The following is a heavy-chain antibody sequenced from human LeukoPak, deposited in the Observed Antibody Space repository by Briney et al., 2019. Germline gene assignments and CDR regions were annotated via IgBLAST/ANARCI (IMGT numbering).Heavy chain of an antibody. V-gene: IGHV3-30*02. CDR3: AKDGTIVVVTAPDY. CDR2: IRYDGSNK. Sequence: GGSLRLSCAASGFTFDDYGMSWVRQAPGKGLEWVAFIRYDGSNKYYADSVKGRFTISRDNSKNTLYLQMNSLRAEDTAVYYCAKDGTIVVVTAPDYWGQGTLVTVSS. J-gene: IGHJ4*02. CDR1: GFTFDDYG. D-gene: IGHD2-21*02.